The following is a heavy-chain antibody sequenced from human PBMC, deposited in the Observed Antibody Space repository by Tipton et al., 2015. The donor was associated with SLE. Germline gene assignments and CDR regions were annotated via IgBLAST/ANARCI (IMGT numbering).Heavy chain of an antibody. CDR3: ARRLSLGAPYYFDY. Sequence: TLSLTCTVSGVSISSSSYYWGWIRQPPGKGLEWIGSIYYSGSTYYNPSLKSRVTISVDTSKKQFSLKLSSVTAADTAVYYCARRLSLGAPYYFDYWGQGTLVTVSS. CDR1: GVSISSSSYY. V-gene: IGHV4-39*01. CDR2: IYYSGST. J-gene: IGHJ4*02. D-gene: IGHD1-26*01.